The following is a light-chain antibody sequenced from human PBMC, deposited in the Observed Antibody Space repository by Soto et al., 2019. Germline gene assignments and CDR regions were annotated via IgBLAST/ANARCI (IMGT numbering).Light chain of an antibody. Sequence: EIVLTQSPATLSLSPGERATLSCRASQSVSSVLAWYQQKPGQAPRLLIYGASNRATGIPARFSGSGSGTDFTLTISSLEAEDFAVYYCQQRSNWPPLTFGGGTKVDI. CDR3: QQRSNWPPLT. CDR2: GAS. CDR1: QSVSSV. J-gene: IGKJ4*01. V-gene: IGKV3-11*01.